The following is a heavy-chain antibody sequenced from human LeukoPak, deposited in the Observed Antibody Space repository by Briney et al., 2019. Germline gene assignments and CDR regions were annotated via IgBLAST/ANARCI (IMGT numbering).Heavy chain of an antibody. CDR1: GFTFSTYS. V-gene: IGHV3-21*01. Sequence: GGSLRLSCAASGFTFSTYSMNWVRQAPGKGLEWVSAISSDSTYIYYADSLKGRFTISRDNAKNSLYLQMNSLRAEDTAVYYCARDRARVSDYWGQGTLVSVSS. D-gene: IGHD3-22*01. J-gene: IGHJ4*02. CDR2: ISSDSTYI. CDR3: ARDRARVSDY.